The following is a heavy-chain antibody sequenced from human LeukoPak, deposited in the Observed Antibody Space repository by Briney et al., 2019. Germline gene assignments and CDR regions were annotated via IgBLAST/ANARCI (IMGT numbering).Heavy chain of an antibody. Sequence: PGGSLRLSCAASGFTFSSYGMHWVRQAPGKGLEWVAFIRYDGSNKYYTDSVKGRFTISRDNAKNSLYLQMNSLRAEDMALYYCAKGPGRYSSSWYGWFDPWGQGTLVTVSS. J-gene: IGHJ5*02. CDR2: IRYDGSNK. CDR3: AKGPGRYSSSWYGWFDP. D-gene: IGHD6-13*01. CDR1: GFTFSSYG. V-gene: IGHV3-30*02.